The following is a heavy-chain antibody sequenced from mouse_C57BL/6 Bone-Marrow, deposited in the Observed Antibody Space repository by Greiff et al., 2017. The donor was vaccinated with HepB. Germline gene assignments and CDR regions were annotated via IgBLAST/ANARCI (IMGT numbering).Heavy chain of an antibody. CDR2: IDPSDSET. Sequence: VQLQQPGAELVRPGSSVKLSCKASGYTFTSYWMHWVKQRPIQGLEWIGNIDPSDSETHYNQKFKDKATLTVDKSSSTAYMQLSSLTSEDSAVYYCARLAKDSSGYWGQGTTLTVSS. CDR3: ARLAKDSSGY. V-gene: IGHV1-52*01. CDR1: GYTFTSYW. D-gene: IGHD3-2*02. J-gene: IGHJ2*01.